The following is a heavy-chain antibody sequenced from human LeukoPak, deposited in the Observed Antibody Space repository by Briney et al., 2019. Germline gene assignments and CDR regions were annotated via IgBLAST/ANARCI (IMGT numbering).Heavy chain of an antibody. J-gene: IGHJ3*02. V-gene: IGHV1-69*13. Sequence: GASVKVSCKASGGTFSSYAISWVRQAPGQGLEWKGGIIPIFGTANYAQKFQGRVTITVDESTSTAYMELSSLRSEDTAVYYCARHRLHRVYYDSSGYYHDAFDIWGQGTMVTVSS. CDR2: IIPIFGTA. D-gene: IGHD3-22*01. CDR1: GGTFSSYA. CDR3: ARHRLHRVYYDSSGYYHDAFDI.